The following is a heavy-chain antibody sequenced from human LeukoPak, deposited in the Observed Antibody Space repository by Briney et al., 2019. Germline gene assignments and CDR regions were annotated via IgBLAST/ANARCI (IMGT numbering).Heavy chain of an antibody. CDR1: GFTFRNYA. Sequence: GGSLRLSCAASGFTFRNYAMTWVRQAPGKGLEWVSVISGVGSNTDYADSVKGRFTISRDNSKNTLSLQMNSLRAEDTAIYYCAKLVGNGTTPTDYWGQGTLVTVSS. J-gene: IGHJ4*02. CDR2: ISGVGSNT. CDR3: AKLVGNGTTPTDY. V-gene: IGHV3-23*01. D-gene: IGHD1-1*01.